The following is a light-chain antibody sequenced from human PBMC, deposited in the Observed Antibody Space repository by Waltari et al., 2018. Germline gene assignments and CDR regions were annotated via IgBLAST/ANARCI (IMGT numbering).Light chain of an antibody. CDR2: RNN. Sequence: QSVLTQPPSASGTPGPRVTISCSGSSSNIGSNYVYWYQQLPGTAPKLLIYRNNQRPAGVPDRVSGCKSGTSASLAISGLRSEDEADYYCAAWDDSLSCPVFGGGTKLTVL. CDR1: SSNIGSNY. V-gene: IGLV1-47*01. J-gene: IGLJ3*02. CDR3: AAWDDSLSCPV.